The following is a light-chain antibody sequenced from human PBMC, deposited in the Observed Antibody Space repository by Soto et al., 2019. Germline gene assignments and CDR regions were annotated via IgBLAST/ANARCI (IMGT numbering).Light chain of an antibody. CDR1: QSVDNY. CDR2: DVS. Sequence: EIVVTQSPATLSFSPGEIATLSCRASQSVDNYLAWYQQKPGQAPRLLIYDVSNRATGTPARFSGSGSGTDFTLSISSLEPEDFAVYYCQQRSNRPRFTFGPATKVDIK. CDR3: QQRSNRPRFT. J-gene: IGKJ3*01. V-gene: IGKV3-11*01.